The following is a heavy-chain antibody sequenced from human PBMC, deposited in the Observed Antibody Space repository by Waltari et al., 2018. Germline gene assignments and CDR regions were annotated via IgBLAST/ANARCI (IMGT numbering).Heavy chain of an antibody. J-gene: IGHJ6*02. D-gene: IGHD6-19*01. CDR2: IKQYGSEK. V-gene: IGHV3-7*01. Sequence: EVQLVESGGGLVQPGGSLRLSCAASGFTFSRYWMCWVRPAPGKGLEWGANIKQYGSEKYYVDSVKGRFTISRDNAKNSLYLQMNSLRAEDTAVYYCAREGSVYGMDVWGQGTTVTVSS. CDR1: GFTFSRYW. CDR3: AREGSVYGMDV.